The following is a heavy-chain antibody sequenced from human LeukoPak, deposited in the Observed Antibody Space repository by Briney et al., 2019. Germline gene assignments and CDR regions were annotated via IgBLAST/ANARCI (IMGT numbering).Heavy chain of an antibody. D-gene: IGHD1-26*01. J-gene: IGHJ4*02. V-gene: IGHV3-30*18. CDR3: AKDKRGSYADY. Sequence: LPGGSLRLSCAASGFTFSSYGMHWVRQAPGKGLEWVAVISYDGSNKYYADSVKGRFTISRDNSKNTLYLQMNSLRAEDTAVYYCAKDKRGSYADYWGQGTLVTVSS. CDR2: ISYDGSNK. CDR1: GFTFSSYG.